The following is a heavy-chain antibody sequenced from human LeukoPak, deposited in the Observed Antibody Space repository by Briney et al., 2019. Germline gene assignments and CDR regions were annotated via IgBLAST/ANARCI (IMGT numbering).Heavy chain of an antibody. J-gene: IGHJ6*02. CDR3: ARGKSIIAVAGYYYYGMDV. V-gene: IGHV4-39*01. CDR2: YSGST. Sequence: YSGSTYYNPSLKSRVTISVDTSKNQFSLKLSSVTAADTAVYYCARGKSIIAVAGYYYYGMDVWGQGTTVTVSS. D-gene: IGHD6-19*01.